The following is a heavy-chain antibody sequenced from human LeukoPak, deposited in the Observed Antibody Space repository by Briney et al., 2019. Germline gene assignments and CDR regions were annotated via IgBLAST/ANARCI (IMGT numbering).Heavy chain of an antibody. Sequence: SVKVSCKASGGTFSSYTISWVRQAPGQGLEWMGRIIPILGITNYAQKFQGRVTITADKSTSTAYMELSSLRSEDTAVYYCAQTFRICSSTSCSKPLDYWGQGTLVTVSS. D-gene: IGHD2-2*01. J-gene: IGHJ4*02. CDR2: IIPILGIT. CDR1: GGTFSSYT. V-gene: IGHV1-69*02. CDR3: AQTFRICSSTSCSKPLDY.